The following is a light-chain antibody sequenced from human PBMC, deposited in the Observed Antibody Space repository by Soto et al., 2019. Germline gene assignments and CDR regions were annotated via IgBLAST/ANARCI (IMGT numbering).Light chain of an antibody. CDR3: QQYNNWPPGT. CDR1: QSVSDY. CDR2: DAS. J-gene: IGKJ1*01. Sequence: ETVLTLSAARLSLSPGERATLSCRAGQSVSDYLAWYQQKPGQPPRLLFFDASNRVTGVPARFSGSGSGTEFTLTISSLQSEDFAVYYCQQYNNWPPGTFGQGTKVDIK. V-gene: IGKV3-11*01.